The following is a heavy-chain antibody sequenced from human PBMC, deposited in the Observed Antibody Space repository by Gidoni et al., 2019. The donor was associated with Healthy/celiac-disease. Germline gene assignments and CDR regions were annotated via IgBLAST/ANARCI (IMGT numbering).Heavy chain of an antibody. J-gene: IGHJ4*02. D-gene: IGHD3-9*01. CDR2: ISSSSSYI. CDR3: AREYDILTGYFQFDY. Sequence: ARGKGLELVSSISSSSSYIYYADSVKGRFTISRDNAKNSLYLQMNSLRAEDTAVYYCAREYDILTGYFQFDYWGQGTLVTVSS. V-gene: IGHV3-21*01.